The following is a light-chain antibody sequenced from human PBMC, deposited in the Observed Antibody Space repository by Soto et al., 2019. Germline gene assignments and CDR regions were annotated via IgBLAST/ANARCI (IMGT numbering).Light chain of an antibody. J-gene: IGKJ1*01. Sequence: DIQMTQSPSTLSASVGDRVTITCQASQSISSWLAWYQQKSGKAPKLLIYKASSLESGVPSRFGGSGSGTEFTLTISSLQPDDFATYYCQQYNSYPWTFGQGTKVEIK. CDR2: KAS. V-gene: IGKV1-5*03. CDR1: QSISSW. CDR3: QQYNSYPWT.